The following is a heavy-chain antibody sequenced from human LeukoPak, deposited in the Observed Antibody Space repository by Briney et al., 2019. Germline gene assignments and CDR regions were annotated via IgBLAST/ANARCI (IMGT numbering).Heavy chain of an antibody. CDR3: ARDRIAAAGIGGY. Sequence: GGSLRLSCAASGFTFSSYGMHWVRQAPGKGLEGVAVIWYDGSNKYYADSVKGRFTISRDNSKNTLYLQMNSLRAEDTAVYYCARDRIAAAGIGGYWGQGTLVTVSS. CDR1: GFTFSSYG. J-gene: IGHJ4*02. V-gene: IGHV3-33*01. CDR2: IWYDGSNK. D-gene: IGHD6-13*01.